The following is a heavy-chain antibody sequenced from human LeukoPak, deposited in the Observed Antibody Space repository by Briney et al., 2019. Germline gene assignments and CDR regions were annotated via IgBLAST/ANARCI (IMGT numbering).Heavy chain of an antibody. CDR3: SRFAASSPVYYFDY. V-gene: IGHV4-39*01. Sequence: SETLSLTCTVSGGSISSSSYYWGWIRQPPGKGLEWIGTAYYDGSTYYNPPLESRLTIFVDTSKNQFSLKLSSVTAADTAMYYCSRFAASSPVYYFDYWGQGTLVTVSS. D-gene: IGHD6-13*01. J-gene: IGHJ4*02. CDR2: AYYDGST. CDR1: GGSISSSSYY.